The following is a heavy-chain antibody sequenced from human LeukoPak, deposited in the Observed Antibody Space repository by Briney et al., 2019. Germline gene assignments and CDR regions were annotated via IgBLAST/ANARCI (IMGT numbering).Heavy chain of an antibody. CDR2: IRSKANSYAT. Sequence: GGSLRLSCAASGFTFSGSARHWVRQASGKGLEWVGRIRSKANSYATAYAASVKGRFTISRDDSKNTAYLQMNSLKTEDTAVYYCTTVAGGPDYWGQGTLVTVSS. D-gene: IGHD6-19*01. CDR3: TTVAGGPDY. V-gene: IGHV3-73*01. J-gene: IGHJ4*02. CDR1: GFTFSGSA.